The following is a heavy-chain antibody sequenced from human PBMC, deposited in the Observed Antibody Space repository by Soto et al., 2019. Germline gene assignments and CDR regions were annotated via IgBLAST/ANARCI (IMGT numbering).Heavy chain of an antibody. CDR3: ARESSSSCHDY. Sequence: QVQLVQSGAEVKKPGASVKVSCKASGYTFTSYGISWVRQAPGQGIEWMGWISAYNGNTKYAQKFQVRVNMTTDTSTSKAYMELRSLRSDDTAVYYCARESSSSCHDYWGQGTLVTVSS. J-gene: IGHJ4*02. CDR1: GYTFTSYG. V-gene: IGHV1-18*01. CDR2: ISAYNGNT. D-gene: IGHD6-13*01.